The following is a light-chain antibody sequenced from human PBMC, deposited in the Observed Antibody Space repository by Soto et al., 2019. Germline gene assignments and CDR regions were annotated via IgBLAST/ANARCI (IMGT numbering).Light chain of an antibody. Sequence: EIVLTQSPGTLPLSPGERATLSCRASQSVSSNYLVWYQQKPGQAPRPLIYRASIRATGIPCRFSGSGSGTHLSITISRVEPEDIAVYYCQQYATSPLTFSQWTKLEIK. CDR3: QQYATSPLT. J-gene: IGKJ2*01. V-gene: IGKV3-20*01. CDR1: QSVSSNY. CDR2: RAS.